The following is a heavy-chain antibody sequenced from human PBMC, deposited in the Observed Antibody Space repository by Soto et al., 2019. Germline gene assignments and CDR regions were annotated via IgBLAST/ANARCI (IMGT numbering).Heavy chain of an antibody. CDR2: IYYSGST. V-gene: IGHV4-59*08. D-gene: IGHD4-17*01. Sequence: QVQLQESGPGLVKPSETLSLTCTVSGGSISSYYWSWSLQPPGKGLEWIGYIYYSGSTNYNPSLKSRFTISVDTSKNQFSLKLSSVTAADTAVYYCARRDYGGNTPFDYWGQGTLVTVSS. CDR3: ARRDYGGNTPFDY. CDR1: GGSISSYY. J-gene: IGHJ4*02.